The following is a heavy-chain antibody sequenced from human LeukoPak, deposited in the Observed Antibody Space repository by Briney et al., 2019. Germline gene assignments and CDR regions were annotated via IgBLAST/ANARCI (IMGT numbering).Heavy chain of an antibody. CDR3: ARDRVVVVPAASTYYYYYYGMDV. V-gene: IGHV3-30-3*01. CDR2: ISYDGSNK. J-gene: IGHJ6*02. Sequence: GRSLRLPCAASGFTFSSYAMHWVRQAPGKGLEWVAVISYDGSNKYYADSVKGRFTISRDNSKNTLYLQMNSLRAEDTAVYYCARDRVVVVPAASTYYYYYYGMDVWGQGTTVTVSS. D-gene: IGHD2-2*01. CDR1: GFTFSSYA.